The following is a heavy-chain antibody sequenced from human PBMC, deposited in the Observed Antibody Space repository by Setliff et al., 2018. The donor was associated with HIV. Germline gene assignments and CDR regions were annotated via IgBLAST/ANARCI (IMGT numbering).Heavy chain of an antibody. CDR1: GGSIFTTNTW. Sequence: AERLALTGAVSGGSIFTTNTWWAWVRQPPGKGLEWIGEIDHSGTTNYNPSLKNRLTLSVDKSKNHFSLRMTSVTAADAAVYYCARLYTNCGSWYFAPWCPGPLVTVSS. J-gene: IGHJ5*02. CDR3: ARLYTNCGSWYFAP. D-gene: IGHD3-10*01. V-gene: IGHV4-4*02. CDR2: IDHSGTT.